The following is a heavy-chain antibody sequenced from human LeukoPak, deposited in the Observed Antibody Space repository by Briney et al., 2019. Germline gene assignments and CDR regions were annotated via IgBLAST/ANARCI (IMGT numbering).Heavy chain of an antibody. Sequence: SETLSLTCAVYGGSFSGYYWSWIRQPPGKGLEWIGEINHSGSTNYNPSLKSRVTISVDTSRNQFSLKLSSVTAADTAVYYCARHGRTGSVVVTAIRVSRNFDYWGQGTLVTVSS. J-gene: IGHJ4*02. CDR3: ARHGRTGSVVVTAIRVSRNFDY. CDR1: GGSFSGYY. V-gene: IGHV4-34*01. CDR2: INHSGST. D-gene: IGHD2-21*02.